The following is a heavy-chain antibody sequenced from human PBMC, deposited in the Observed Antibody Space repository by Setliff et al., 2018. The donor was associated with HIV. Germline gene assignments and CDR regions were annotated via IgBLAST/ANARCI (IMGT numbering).Heavy chain of an antibody. CDR2: INSGTGNT. D-gene: IGHD4-17*01. V-gene: IGHV1-3*01. CDR1: GFIFTNYG. CDR3: ANSVTDASYWYFIH. Sequence: ASVKVSCKASGFIFTNYGIHWVRQAPGHSPEWMGFINSGTGNTIYSQKFQGRVTFSRDTSASTAYMELSSLRSEDTAVYYCANSVTDASYWYFIHWGRGSPVTVSS. J-gene: IGHJ2*01.